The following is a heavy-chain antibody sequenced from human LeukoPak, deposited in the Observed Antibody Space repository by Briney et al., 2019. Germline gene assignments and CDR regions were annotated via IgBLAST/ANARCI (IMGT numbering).Heavy chain of an antibody. CDR1: GYTFTGYY. D-gene: IGHD6-13*01. Sequence: ASVKVSCKASGYTFTGYYMHWVRQAPGQGLEWMGWISAYNGNTNYAQKLQGRVTMTTDTSTSTAYMELRSLRSDDTAVYYCARESSSWYNYFDCWGQGTLVTVSS. V-gene: IGHV1-18*04. CDR3: ARESSSWYNYFDC. J-gene: IGHJ4*02. CDR2: ISAYNGNT.